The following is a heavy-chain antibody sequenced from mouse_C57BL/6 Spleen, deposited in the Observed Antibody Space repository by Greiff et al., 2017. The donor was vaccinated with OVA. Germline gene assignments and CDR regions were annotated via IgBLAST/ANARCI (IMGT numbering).Heavy chain of an antibody. Sequence: EVQLQQSGPELVKPGASVKISCKASGYTFTDYYMNWVKQSHGKSLAWIGDINPNNGGTSYNQKFKGKATLTVDKSSSTAYMELRSLTSEDSAVYYCAHGSSRDYWGQGTTLTVSS. V-gene: IGHV1-26*01. J-gene: IGHJ2*01. CDR2: INPNNGGT. CDR3: AHGSSRDY. CDR1: GYTFTDYY. D-gene: IGHD1-1*01.